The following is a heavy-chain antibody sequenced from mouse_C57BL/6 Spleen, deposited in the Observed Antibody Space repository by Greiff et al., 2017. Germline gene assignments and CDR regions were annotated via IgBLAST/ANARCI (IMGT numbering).Heavy chain of an antibody. J-gene: IGHJ2*01. Sequence: VKLVESDAELVKPGASVKISCKVSGYTFTDHTIHWMKQRPEQGLEWIGYIYPRDGSTKYNEKFKGKSTLTEDKSSSTAYMQLNSLTSEDSAVYVCARVCYSNSLDYWGQGTTLTVSS. CDR3: ARVCYSNSLDY. V-gene: IGHV1-78*01. D-gene: IGHD2-5*01. CDR1: GYTFTDHT. CDR2: IYPRDGST.